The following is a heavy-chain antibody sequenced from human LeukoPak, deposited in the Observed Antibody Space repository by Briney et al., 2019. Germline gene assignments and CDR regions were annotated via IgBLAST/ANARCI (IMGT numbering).Heavy chain of an antibody. CDR2: ISASGGST. V-gene: IGHV3-23*01. J-gene: IGHJ4*02. Sequence: PGGSLRLSCAASGITFSSSAMSWVRQAPGERLEWVSGISASGGSTYYADSVKGRFTISRDNSKNTLYLQMNSLRAEDTAVYFCAKDGNRYCSGGSCYYPATFDYWGQGTLVTVSS. CDR1: GITFSSSA. D-gene: IGHD2-15*01. CDR3: AKDGNRYCSGGSCYYPATFDY.